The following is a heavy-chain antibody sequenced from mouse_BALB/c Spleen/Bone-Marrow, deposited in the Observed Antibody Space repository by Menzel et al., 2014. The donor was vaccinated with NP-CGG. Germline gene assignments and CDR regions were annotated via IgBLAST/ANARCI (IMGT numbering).Heavy chain of an antibody. Sequence: VQLQQSGAELVRPGTSVKVSCKASGYAFTTYLIEWVKQRPGQGLEWIGVINPGSGDTHYNEKFKDKATLTADKSSSTAYMQHSSLTSDDSAVYFCARNANWLFTYWGQGTLVTVSA. V-gene: IGHV1-54*01. CDR1: GYAFTTYL. D-gene: IGHD4-1*01. CDR2: INPGSGDT. CDR3: ARNANWLFTY. J-gene: IGHJ3*01.